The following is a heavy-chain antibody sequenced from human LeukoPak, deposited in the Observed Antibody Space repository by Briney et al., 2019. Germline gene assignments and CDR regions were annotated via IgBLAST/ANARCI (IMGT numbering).Heavy chain of an antibody. CDR2: VNPDSGST. CDR1: GYTFTSYD. Sequence: GASVKVSCKASGYTFTSYDINWVRQATGQGLEWMGWVNPDSGSTAYAQNFQGRVTITRNTSISTVYMELTSLTSEDTAVYYCAREGDSWGQGTLVTVSS. J-gene: IGHJ4*02. V-gene: IGHV1-8*03. CDR3: AREGDS.